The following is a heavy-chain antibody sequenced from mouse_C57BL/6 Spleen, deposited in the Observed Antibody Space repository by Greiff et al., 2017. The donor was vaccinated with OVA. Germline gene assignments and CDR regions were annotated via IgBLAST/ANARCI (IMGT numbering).Heavy chain of an antibody. CDR2: IWRGGST. CDR3: ARTLYDYSFDY. Sequence: VQLQESGPGLVQPSQSLSITCTASGFSLTSYGVHWVRQSPGKGLEWLGVIWRGGSTDYYAAFITRLSISKDNSKSQVFFKMNSLQADDTAIYYCARTLYDYSFDYWGQGTTLTVSS. D-gene: IGHD2-4*01. V-gene: IGHV2-2*01. CDR1: GFSLTSYG. J-gene: IGHJ2*01.